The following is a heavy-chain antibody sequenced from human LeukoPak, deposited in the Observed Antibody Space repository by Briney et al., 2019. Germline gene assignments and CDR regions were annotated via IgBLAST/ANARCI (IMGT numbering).Heavy chain of an antibody. CDR2: IYYSGSN. CDR1: GGSISSYY. CDR3: ARTTDSSGWYDVGGY. J-gene: IGHJ4*02. V-gene: IGHV4-59*01. D-gene: IGHD6-19*01. Sequence: SETLSLTCTVSGGSISSYYWSWVRQPPGKGLEWIGYIYYSGSNNYNPCLMSRVTISVDTSKNQFSLKLSSVTAADTAVYYCARTTDSSGWYDVGGYWGQGTLVTVSS.